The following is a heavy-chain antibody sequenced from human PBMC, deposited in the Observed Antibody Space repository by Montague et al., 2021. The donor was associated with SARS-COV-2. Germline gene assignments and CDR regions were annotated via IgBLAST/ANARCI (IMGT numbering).Heavy chain of an antibody. CDR1: GFIFSSNA. J-gene: IGHJ4*02. Sequence: SLSLSLSASGFIFSSNAMSWVRQAPGKGLEWVSTIGGGGRRTYYADSVKGRFTISRDNSKNTLYLQMNSLRAEDTAVYYCAKVGGYSYGLSDYWGQGTLVTVSS. D-gene: IGHD5-18*01. CDR3: AKVGGYSYGLSDY. CDR2: IGGGGRRT. V-gene: IGHV3-23*01.